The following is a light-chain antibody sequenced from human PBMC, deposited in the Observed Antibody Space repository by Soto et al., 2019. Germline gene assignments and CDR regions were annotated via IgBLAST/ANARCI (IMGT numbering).Light chain of an antibody. Sequence: EIVLTQSPATLSLSPGERATLSCRASQSVSSTYLGWYQQQPGQPPRLLMSGTSNRATGTPDRFSGSGSGTDFTPTISSLQPEDVATYYCQKYNSALTFGQGTRLEIK. J-gene: IGKJ5*01. CDR1: QSVSSTY. CDR2: GTS. V-gene: IGKV3-20*01. CDR3: QKYNSALT.